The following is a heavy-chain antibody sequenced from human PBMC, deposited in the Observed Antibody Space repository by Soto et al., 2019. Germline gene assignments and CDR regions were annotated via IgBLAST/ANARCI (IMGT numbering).Heavy chain of an antibody. V-gene: IGHV3-23*01. CDR2: LSGSGVST. Sequence: EVQLLESGGGLVQPGGSLRLSCAASGFTFSSYAMTWVRQAQGKGLEWVSALSGSGVSTYYADSVKGRFTISRDNSKNTQYLQMTRLRAEDTVVYYCAKGGGSKDYYDTSGYYLYYYYAMDVWGQGTTVTVSS. J-gene: IGHJ6*02. CDR1: GFTFSSYA. D-gene: IGHD3-22*01. CDR3: AKGGGSKDYYDTSGYYLYYYYAMDV.